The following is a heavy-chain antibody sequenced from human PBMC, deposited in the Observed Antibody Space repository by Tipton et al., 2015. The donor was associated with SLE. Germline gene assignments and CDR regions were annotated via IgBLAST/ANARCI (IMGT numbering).Heavy chain of an antibody. D-gene: IGHD6-19*01. Sequence: SLRLSCAASGFTFSSYGMHWVRQAPGKGLEWVAVISYDGSNKYYADSVKGRFTISRDNSKNTLYLQMNSLRAEDTAVYYCAKESGNGYSSGWYDYWGQGTLVTVSS. CDR1: GFTFSSYG. CDR2: ISYDGSNK. CDR3: AKESGNGYSSGWYDY. J-gene: IGHJ4*02. V-gene: IGHV3-30*18.